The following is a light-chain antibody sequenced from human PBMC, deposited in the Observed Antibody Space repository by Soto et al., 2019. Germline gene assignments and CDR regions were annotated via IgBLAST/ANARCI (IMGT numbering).Light chain of an antibody. V-gene: IGKV3-11*01. J-gene: IGKJ5*01. CDR3: QQSSSSPIT. Sequence: MVLTQSPATLSVSPGERATLSCRASQNISNYLIWYQQKPGQAPRLLIYDVSNRATDIPARFSGSGSGTDFTLTISRLEAEDFAVYYCQQSSSSPITFGQGTRLEIK. CDR1: QNISNY. CDR2: DVS.